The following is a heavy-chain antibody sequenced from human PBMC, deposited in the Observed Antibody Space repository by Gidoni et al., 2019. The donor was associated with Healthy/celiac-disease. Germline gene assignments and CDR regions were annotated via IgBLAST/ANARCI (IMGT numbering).Heavy chain of an antibody. J-gene: IGHJ4*02. Sequence: EVQLLESGGGLVQPGGSLRLSCAASGFTFSSYAMSWVRQAPGKGLEWVSAISGSGGSTYYADSVKGRFTISRDNSKNTLYLQMNSLRAEDTAVYYCANHGSSSSLIPPGRIDYWGQGTLVTVSS. D-gene: IGHD6-6*01. V-gene: IGHV3-23*01. CDR3: ANHGSSSSLIPPGRIDY. CDR2: ISGSGGST. CDR1: GFTFSSYA.